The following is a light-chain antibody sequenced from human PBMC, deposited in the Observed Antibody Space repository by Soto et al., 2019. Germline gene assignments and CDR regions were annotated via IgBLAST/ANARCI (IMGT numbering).Light chain of an antibody. J-gene: IGLJ3*02. CDR2: DVN. CDR3: SSYSSSSTLV. V-gene: IGLV2-14*03. Sequence: QSALTRPASVSGSPGQSITISCTGSSSDVGGYNYVSWYQQHPGKAPKLMIYDVNNRPSGVSNRFSGSKSGNTASLTISGLQAEDESDYYCSSYSSSSTLVFGGGTQLTVL. CDR1: SSDVGGYNY.